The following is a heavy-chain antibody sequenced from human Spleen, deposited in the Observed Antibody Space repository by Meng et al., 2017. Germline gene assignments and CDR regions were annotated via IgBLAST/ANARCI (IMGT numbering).Heavy chain of an antibody. CDR3: ARGPTTVAHDFDY. Sequence: VRLQQLGGGLLTPSEALSVTCVVSGGSFSDYYWSWTRQPPGKGLEWIGEINHRGNTNYNSFLESRVTISVDTSQNSLSLKLSSVTAADSAVYYCARGPTTVAHDFDYWGQGTLVTVSS. D-gene: IGHD4-11*01. V-gene: IGHV4-34*01. J-gene: IGHJ4*02. CDR2: INHRGNT. CDR1: GGSFSDYY.